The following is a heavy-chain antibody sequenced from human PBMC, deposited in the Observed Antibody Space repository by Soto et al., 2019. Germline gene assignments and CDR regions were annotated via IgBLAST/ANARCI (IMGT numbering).Heavy chain of an antibody. CDR3: ARSVTIFGVVSDTPFDL. V-gene: IGHV1-3*01. CDR2: INAGNGDT. CDR1: AYTFTDYA. Sequence: QVELVQSGTEVKKPGASVKIPCKASAYTFTDYAIHWLRQAPGHRLEWMGWINAGNGDTKYSQKFQGRVTITRDTSANTAYMVLTNLTSEDTALYFCARSVTIFGVVSDTPFDLWGRGSLVSVSS. J-gene: IGHJ2*01. D-gene: IGHD3-3*01.